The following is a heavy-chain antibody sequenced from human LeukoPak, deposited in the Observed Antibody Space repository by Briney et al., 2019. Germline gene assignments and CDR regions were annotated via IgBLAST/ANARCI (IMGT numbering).Heavy chain of an antibody. CDR2: IRYDGSNK. V-gene: IGHV3-30*02. D-gene: IGHD7-27*01. Sequence: GGSLRLSCAASGFTFSSYGMHWVRQAPGKGLEWVAFIRYDGSNKYYADSVKGRFTISRDNSKNTLYLQMNSLRAEDTVVYYCAKGPGHETGSLDYWGQGTLVTVSS. CDR1: GFTFSSYG. CDR3: AKGPGHETGSLDY. J-gene: IGHJ4*02.